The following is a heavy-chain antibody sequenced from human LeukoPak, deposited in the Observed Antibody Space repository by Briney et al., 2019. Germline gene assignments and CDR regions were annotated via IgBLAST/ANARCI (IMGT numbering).Heavy chain of an antibody. D-gene: IGHD1-26*01. J-gene: IGHJ2*01. V-gene: IGHV4-59*01. CDR2: IYYSGST. CDR1: GGSISNYY. CDR3: AREGSGRYSQWYFDL. Sequence: SETLSLTCSVSGGSISNYYWSWIRQPPGKGLEWIGYIYYSGSTDYNPSLKSRVTISIDTSKNQFSLNLSSVTAVDTAVYYCAREGSGRYSQWYFDLWGRGTLVTVSS.